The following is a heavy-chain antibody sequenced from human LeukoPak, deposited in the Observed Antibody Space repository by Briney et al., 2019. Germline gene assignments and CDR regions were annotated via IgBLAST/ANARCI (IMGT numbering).Heavy chain of an antibody. Sequence: ASVNVSCKASGYTFTGYYMHWVRQAPGQGLEWMGWINPNSGGTNYAQKFQGRVTMTRDTSISTAYMELSRLRSDDTAVYYCASAPGYEWELLDYWGQGTLVTVSS. CDR2: INPNSGGT. D-gene: IGHD1-26*01. V-gene: IGHV1-2*02. CDR3: ASAPGYEWELLDY. CDR1: GYTFTGYY. J-gene: IGHJ4*02.